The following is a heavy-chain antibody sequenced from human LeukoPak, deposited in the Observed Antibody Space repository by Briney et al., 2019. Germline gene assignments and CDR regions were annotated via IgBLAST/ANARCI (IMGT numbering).Heavy chain of an antibody. CDR1: GFTFSSYG. J-gene: IGHJ1*01. CDR3: AKGRLSPFQH. V-gene: IGHV3-30*02. CDR2: IRHDGSNK. Sequence: PGGSLGLSCAASGFTFSSYGMHWVRQAPGKGLEWVAFIRHDGSNKYYADSVKGRFTISRDNSKNTLYLQMNSLRAEDTAVYYCAKGRLSPFQHWGQGTLVTVSS. D-gene: IGHD2-2*01.